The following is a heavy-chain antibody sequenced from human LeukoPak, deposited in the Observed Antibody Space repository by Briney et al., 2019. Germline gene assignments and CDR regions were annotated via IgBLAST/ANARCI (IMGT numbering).Heavy chain of an antibody. CDR1: GGTFSSYA. CDR3: ARGAGYKNWFDP. Sequence: ASVKVSCKASGGTFSSYAISWVRQAPGQGLEWMGGIIPIFGTANYAQKFQGRVTITADKSTSTAYMELSSLRSEDTAVYYCARGAGYKNWFDPWGQGTLVTVSS. CDR2: IIPIFGTA. J-gene: IGHJ5*02. D-gene: IGHD5-24*01. V-gene: IGHV1-69*06.